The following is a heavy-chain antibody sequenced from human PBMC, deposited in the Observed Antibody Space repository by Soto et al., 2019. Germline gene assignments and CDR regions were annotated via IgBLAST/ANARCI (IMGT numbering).Heavy chain of an antibody. CDR1: GFTFSSYG. CDR3: ASDRNGLYSGYDSLDY. V-gene: IGHV3-33*01. CDR2: IWYDGSNK. D-gene: IGHD5-12*01. J-gene: IGHJ4*02. Sequence: QVQLVESGGGVVQPGRSLRLSCAASGFTFSSYGMHWVRQAPGKGLEWVAGIWYDGSNKYYADSVKGRFTISRDNSKNTLYLQMNSRRAEDTAVYYWASDRNGLYSGYDSLDYWGQGTLVTVSS.